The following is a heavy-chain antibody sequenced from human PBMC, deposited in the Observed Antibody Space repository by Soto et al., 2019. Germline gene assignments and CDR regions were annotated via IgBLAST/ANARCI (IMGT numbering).Heavy chain of an antibody. CDR1: AFTFSSCP. CDR3: STQFQFTSVGVDTPPCYYGRDG. V-gene: IGHV3-30-3*01. CDR2: ISRDGRHK. J-gene: IGHJ6*02. Sequence: SELTLRLSCVASAFTFSSCPMHWVRQAPGKGREWVAGISRDGRHKSYANAAKSRFTSSRHNSKNPLYRETNSLRCAHSDVYYCSTQFQFTSVGVDTPPCYYGRDGWGQGTTVTVSS. D-gene: IGHD3-3*01.